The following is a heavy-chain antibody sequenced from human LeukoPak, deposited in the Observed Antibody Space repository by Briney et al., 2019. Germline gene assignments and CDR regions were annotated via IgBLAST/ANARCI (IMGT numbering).Heavy chain of an antibody. CDR2: INPTGASR. CDR1: GYTFTSYF. Sequence: ASVKVSCKASGYTFTSYFMHWVRQAPGQGLEWLGIINPTGASRSYAQRFRGRVTMTSDTSTNTVYMDLSSLTSEDTAVFHCAREKSGGFFDYWGQGTLVTVSS. J-gene: IGHJ4*02. CDR3: AREKSGGFFDY. D-gene: IGHD3-16*01. V-gene: IGHV1-46*01.